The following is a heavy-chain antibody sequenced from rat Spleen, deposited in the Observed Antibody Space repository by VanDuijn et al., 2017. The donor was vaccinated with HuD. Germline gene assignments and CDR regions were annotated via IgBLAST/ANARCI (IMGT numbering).Heavy chain of an antibody. CDR3: TRPNNPYWYFDF. D-gene: IGHD1-10*01. CDR1: GFSLTDFN. Sequence: QVQLKESGPGLVQPSQTLSLTCTVSGFSLTDFNVHWVRQPAGKGLEWMGVIWTGGSTDYNSALKSRLSISRDTSKSQVFLKMNSLQTEDTAIYFCTRPNNPYWYFDFWGPGTMVTVSS. V-gene: IGHV2-30*01. J-gene: IGHJ1*01. CDR2: IWTGGST.